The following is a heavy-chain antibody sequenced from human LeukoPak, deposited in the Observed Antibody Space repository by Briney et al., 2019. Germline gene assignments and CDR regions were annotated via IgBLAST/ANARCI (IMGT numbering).Heavy chain of an antibody. CDR1: GLTVGTNY. CDR3: ARLAAGKVIDY. Sequence: GGSLRLSCEASGLTVGTNYMSWVRQAPGKGLEWVSVIYSGNSTYYTDSVRGRFTISRDNSKNTLYLHMISLRADDTAVYYCARLAAGKVIDYWGQGTLVTVSS. D-gene: IGHD6-13*01. CDR2: IYSGNST. J-gene: IGHJ4*02. V-gene: IGHV3-53*01.